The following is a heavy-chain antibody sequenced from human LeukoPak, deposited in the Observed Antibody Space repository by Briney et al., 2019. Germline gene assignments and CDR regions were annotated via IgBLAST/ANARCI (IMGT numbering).Heavy chain of an antibody. J-gene: IGHJ4*02. CDR3: TREYSSGWPFDY. D-gene: IGHD6-19*01. CDR1: GFTFSSYS. Sequence: GGSLRLSCAASGFTFSSYSMNWVRQAPGKGLEWVSSISSSSSYIYYADSVKGRFTISRDNAKNSLYLQMNSLKTDDTAVYYCTREYSSGWPFDYWGQGTLVTVSS. CDR2: ISSSSSYI. V-gene: IGHV3-21*04.